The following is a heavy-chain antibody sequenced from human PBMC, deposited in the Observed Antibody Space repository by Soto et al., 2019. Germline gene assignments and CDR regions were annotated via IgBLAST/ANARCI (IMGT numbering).Heavy chain of an antibody. D-gene: IGHD1-1*01. CDR2: IDYVGST. J-gene: IGHJ5*02. CDR1: GDSIRNGFYY. V-gene: IGHV4-31*03. CDR3: AKNETTRPWFNP. Sequence: QVQLQESGPGLVKPSQTLSLICTVSGDSIRNGFYYWSWIRQHPGKGLEGIGNIDYVGSTSYNPSLKTRVTISIDRSKNQFSLTLHSVTAADTAVYYCAKNETTRPWFNPWGQGTLVIVSS.